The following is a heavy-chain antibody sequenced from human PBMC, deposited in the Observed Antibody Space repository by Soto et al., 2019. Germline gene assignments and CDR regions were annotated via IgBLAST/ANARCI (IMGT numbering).Heavy chain of an antibody. CDR3: AKVNWWFVELLPFYGMDV. CDR1: RFTFRNYA. D-gene: IGHD3-10*01. CDR2: IGGSGDTT. V-gene: IGHV3-23*01. J-gene: IGHJ6*02. Sequence: EVQLLESGGGLVQRGGSLRLSCVASRFTFRNYAMTWVRRAPGKGLEWVSVIGGSGDTTFYADSVKGRFTISRDNSKDTLYLQMSSLRAEDTAVYYCAKVNWWFVELLPFYGMDVWGQGTTVTVSS.